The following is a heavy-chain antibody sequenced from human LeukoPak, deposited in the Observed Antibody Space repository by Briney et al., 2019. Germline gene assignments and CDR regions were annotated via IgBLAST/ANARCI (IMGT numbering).Heavy chain of an antibody. CDR1: GFTFSSYW. Sequence: GESLRLSCEASGFTFSSYWMNWVRQAPGKGLEWVTNIKEDGSEEYYVDSVKGRFIISRDNAKKSLFLQMNSLRAEDTAVYYCAASGAGLDYWGQGTLVTVSS. CDR3: AASGAGLDY. CDR2: IKEDGSEE. D-gene: IGHD6-13*01. J-gene: IGHJ4*02. V-gene: IGHV3-7*01.